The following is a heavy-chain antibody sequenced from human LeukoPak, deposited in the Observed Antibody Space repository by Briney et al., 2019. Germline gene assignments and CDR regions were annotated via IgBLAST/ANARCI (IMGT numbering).Heavy chain of an antibody. D-gene: IGHD3-16*01. CDR1: GFTFNSNY. Sequence: GGSLRLSCAASGFTFNSNYMSWVRQAPGKGLEWVSVIYSGGSAYYADSVKGRFTISRDNSKNTLYLQMNSLSAEDTAVYYCARDLSGGAFDIWGQGTMVTVSS. J-gene: IGHJ3*02. V-gene: IGHV3-66*01. CDR3: ARDLSGGAFDI. CDR2: IYSGGSA.